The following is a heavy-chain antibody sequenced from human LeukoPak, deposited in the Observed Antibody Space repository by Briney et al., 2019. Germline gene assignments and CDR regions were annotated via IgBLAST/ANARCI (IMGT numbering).Heavy chain of an antibody. CDR1: GYTFTSYA. J-gene: IGHJ5*02. CDR3: ARGQGYTIFADGHWFDP. Sequence: AASVKVSCKASGYTFTSYAMNWVRQAPGQGLEWMGWINTNTGNPTYAQGFTGRFVFSLDTSVSTAYLQISSLKAEDTAVYYCARGQGYTIFADGHWFDPWGQGSLVTVSS. D-gene: IGHD3-9*01. V-gene: IGHV7-4-1*02. CDR2: INTNTGNP.